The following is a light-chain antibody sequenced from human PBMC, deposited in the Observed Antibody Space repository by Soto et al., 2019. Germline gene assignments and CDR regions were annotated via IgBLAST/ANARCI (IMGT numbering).Light chain of an antibody. J-gene: IGKJ3*01. Sequence: EIVMTQSPATLSVSPGERVTLSCRASQSVSSSLAWYQQKPGQAPRLLIYGASTRATGLPARFSGSGSGTEFTLTIRSLQSEDFAVYYCQQYNNWPPFTFGPGTKVDIK. CDR1: QSVSSS. V-gene: IGKV3-15*01. CDR2: GAS. CDR3: QQYNNWPPFT.